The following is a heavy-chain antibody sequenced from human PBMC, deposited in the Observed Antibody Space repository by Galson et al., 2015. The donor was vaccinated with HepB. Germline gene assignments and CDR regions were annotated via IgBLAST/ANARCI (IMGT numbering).Heavy chain of an antibody. CDR3: AISRGLLWFGERNYGMDV. V-gene: IGHV1-18*04. CDR2: ISAYNGNT. Sequence: SVKVSCKASGYTFTSYGISWVRQAPGQGLEWMGWISAYNGNTNYAQKLQGRVTMTTDTSTSTAYMELRSLRSDDTAVYYCAISRGLLWFGERNYGMDVWGQGTTVTVSS. D-gene: IGHD3-10*01. J-gene: IGHJ6*02. CDR1: GYTFTSYG.